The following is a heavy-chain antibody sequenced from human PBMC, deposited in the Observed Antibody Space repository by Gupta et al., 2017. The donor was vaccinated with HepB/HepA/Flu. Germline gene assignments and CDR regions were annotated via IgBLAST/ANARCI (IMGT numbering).Heavy chain of an antibody. Sequence: QVQLVESGGGLVKPGGSLRLSCAASGFTFSEYYMSWIRQAPGRGLEWVSAITRSGTTIYYADSVKGRFTISRDNARDSLFLQMNSLRAEDTAVYYCARATYCGGDCYYYGVDVWGQGTTVTVSS. J-gene: IGHJ6*02. D-gene: IGHD2-21*01. CDR1: GFTFSEYY. CDR3: ARATYCGGDCYYYGVDV. V-gene: IGHV3-11*01. CDR2: ITRSGTTI.